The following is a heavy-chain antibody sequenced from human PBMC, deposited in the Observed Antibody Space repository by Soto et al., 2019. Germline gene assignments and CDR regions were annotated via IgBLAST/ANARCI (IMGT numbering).Heavy chain of an antibody. CDR2: ISYDGSLT. J-gene: IGHJ3*01. Sequence: QMQLVESGGGVVQPGRSLRLSCAASGFAFSTYAVHWVRQAPGKGLEWLAVISYDGSLTYYAESVRGRIAVSRDNSNNTLSLQMNSLTPEDTATYFCAREACYESDDNGAFDVWGQGTVVIVSS. CDR3: AREACYESDDNGAFDV. CDR1: GFAFSTYA. D-gene: IGHD2-2*01. V-gene: IGHV3-30*09.